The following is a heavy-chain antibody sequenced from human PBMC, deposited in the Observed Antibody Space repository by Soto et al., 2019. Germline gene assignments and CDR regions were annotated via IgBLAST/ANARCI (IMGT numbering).Heavy chain of an antibody. V-gene: IGHV3-33*01. Sequence: GGSLRLSCAASGFTFSSYGMHWVRQAPGKGLEWVAVIWYDGSNKYYADSVKGRFTISRDNSKNTLYLQMNSLRAEDTAVYYCARDTYSNWFYYYYGMDVWGQGTTVTVSS. CDR1: GFTFSSYG. J-gene: IGHJ6*02. D-gene: IGHD4-4*01. CDR2: IWYDGSNK. CDR3: ARDTYSNWFYYYYGMDV.